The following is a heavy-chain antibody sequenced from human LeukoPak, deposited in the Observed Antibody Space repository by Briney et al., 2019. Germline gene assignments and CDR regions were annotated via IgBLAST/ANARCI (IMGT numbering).Heavy chain of an antibody. V-gene: IGHV4-30-4*08. CDR1: GGSISSGDYY. J-gene: IGHJ6*03. CDR3: ARDVDRYYYYMDV. CDR2: IYYSGST. Sequence: SETLSLTCTVSGGSISSGDYYWSWIRQPPGKGLEWIGYIYYSGSTYYNPSLKSRVTISVDTSKNQFSLKLSSVTAADTAVYYCARDVDRYYYYMDVWGKGTTVTVSS.